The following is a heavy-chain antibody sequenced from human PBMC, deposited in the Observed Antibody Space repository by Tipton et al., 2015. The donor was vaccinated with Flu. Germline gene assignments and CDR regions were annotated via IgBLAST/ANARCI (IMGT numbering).Heavy chain of an antibody. J-gene: IGHJ4*02. CDR1: GGSISSYY. D-gene: IGHD4-17*01. CDR3: AMGDGDSGY. Sequence: LRLSCTVSGGSISSYYWSWIRQPPGKGLEWIGYIYYSGSTNYNPSLKSRVTISVDTSKNQFSLKLSSVTAADTAVYYCAMGDGDSGYWGQGTLVTVSS. CDR2: IYYSGST. V-gene: IGHV4-59*01.